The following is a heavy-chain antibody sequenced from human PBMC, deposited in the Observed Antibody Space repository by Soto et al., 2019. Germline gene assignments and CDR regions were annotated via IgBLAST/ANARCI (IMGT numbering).Heavy chain of an antibody. V-gene: IGHV1-8*01. CDR2: MNPNSGNT. J-gene: IGHJ5*02. CDR3: ARVSRFGDPIVQVLDP. CDR1: GYTFTSYD. Sequence: ASVKVSCKASGYTFTSYDINWVRQATGQGLEWMGWMNPNSGNTGYAQKFQGRVTMTRNTSISTAYMELSSLRSEDTAVYYCARVSRFGDPIVQVLDPWGQGTLVTVSS. D-gene: IGHD3-10*01.